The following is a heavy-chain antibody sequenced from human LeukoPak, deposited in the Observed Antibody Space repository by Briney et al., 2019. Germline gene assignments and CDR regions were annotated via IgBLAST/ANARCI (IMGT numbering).Heavy chain of an antibody. CDR3: ARHNWGSVFDY. Sequence: SETLSLTCTVSGGSIRSSSYDWGWIRQPPGKGLEWIGSIYYSGSTYYNPSLKSRVTISVDTSKNQFSLKLSSVTAADTAVYYCARHNWGSVFDYWGQGTLVTVSS. V-gene: IGHV4-39*01. D-gene: IGHD7-27*01. CDR2: IYYSGST. CDR1: GGSIRSSSYD. J-gene: IGHJ4*02.